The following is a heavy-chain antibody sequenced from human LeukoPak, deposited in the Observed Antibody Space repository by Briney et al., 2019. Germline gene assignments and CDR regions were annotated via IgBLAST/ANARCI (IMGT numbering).Heavy chain of an antibody. CDR2: IYPTGST. CDR3: ARVSGYDWESFYDY. D-gene: IGHD5-12*01. Sequence: SETLSLTCTVSGYSISSGYYWGWIRQPPGKGLEWIGNIYPTGSTYYNPSLKSQVTISVDTSKNQFSLKLSSVTAADTAVYYCARVSGYDWESFYDYWGQGTLVTVSS. CDR1: GYSISSGYY. V-gene: IGHV4-38-2*02. J-gene: IGHJ4*02.